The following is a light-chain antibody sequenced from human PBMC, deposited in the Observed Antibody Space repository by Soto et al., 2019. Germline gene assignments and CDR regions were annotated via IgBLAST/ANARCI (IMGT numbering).Light chain of an antibody. V-gene: IGLV2-18*02. Sequence: QSALTQPPSVSGSPGQSVAISCTGTSRDVGAYDRVSWYQQPPGTAPKVIIYEVSNRPSGVPDRFSGSKSGNTASLTITGLQAEDEADYYCSSFTSDTTRVFGGGTKVTVL. CDR2: EVS. CDR3: SSFTSDTTRV. CDR1: SRDVGAYDR. J-gene: IGLJ3*02.